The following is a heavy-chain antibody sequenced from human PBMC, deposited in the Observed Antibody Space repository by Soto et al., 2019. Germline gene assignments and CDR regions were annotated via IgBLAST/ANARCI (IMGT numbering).Heavy chain of an antibody. CDR2: INPSGGST. D-gene: IGHD1-26*01. Sequence: GASVKVSCKASGYSFTTYYMHWVPQSPEQGLEWMGMINPSGGSTSYAQKFQGRVTMTRDTSTSTVYMELSSLRSEDTAVYYCARNGKSGLDYWGQGPLVTVSS. J-gene: IGHJ4*02. CDR3: ARNGKSGLDY. CDR1: GYSFTTYY. V-gene: IGHV1-46*01.